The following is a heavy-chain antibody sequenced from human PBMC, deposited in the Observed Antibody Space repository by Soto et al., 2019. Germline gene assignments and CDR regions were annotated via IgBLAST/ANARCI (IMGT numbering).Heavy chain of an antibody. CDR2: ISGSGGST. CDR1: GFTFSSYA. V-gene: IGHV3-23*01. D-gene: IGHD3-3*01. Sequence: PGGSLRLSCAASGFTFSSYAMSWVRQAPGKGLEWVSAISGSGGSTYYADSVKGRFTISRDNSKNTLYLQMNSLRAEDTAVYYCAKETYYDFWSGYQTLDVWGQGTMVTVSS. CDR3: AKETYYDFWSGYQTLDV. J-gene: IGHJ6*02.